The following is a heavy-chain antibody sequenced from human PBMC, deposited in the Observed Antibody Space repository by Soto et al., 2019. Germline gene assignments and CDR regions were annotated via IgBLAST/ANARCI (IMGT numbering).Heavy chain of an antibody. CDR1: GGTFSIYA. V-gene: IGHV1-69*06. CDR2: IIPIFGTA. CDR3: ARTTRGYSGYDDDY. D-gene: IGHD5-12*01. Sequence: SVKVSCKASGGTFSIYAISWVRQSPVQGLEWMGGIIPIFGTANYAQKFQGRVTITADKSTSTAYMELSGLRSEDTAVYYCARTTRGYSGYDDDYWGQGTLVTVS. J-gene: IGHJ4*02.